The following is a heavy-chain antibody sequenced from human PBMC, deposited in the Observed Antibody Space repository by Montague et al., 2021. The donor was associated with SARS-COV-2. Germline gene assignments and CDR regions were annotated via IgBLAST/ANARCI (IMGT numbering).Heavy chain of an antibody. CDR1: GGSISSSSYY. Sequence: SETLSLTCTVSGGSISSSSYYWGWIRQPPGKGLEWIGSIYYSGSTCYNPSLKSRVTISVDTSKNQFSLKLSSVTAADTAVYYCARVGRQQLVRLSGMDVWGQGTLVTVSS. D-gene: IGHD6-13*01. V-gene: IGHV4-39*07. CDR2: IYYSGST. CDR3: ARVGRQQLVRLSGMDV. J-gene: IGHJ4*02.